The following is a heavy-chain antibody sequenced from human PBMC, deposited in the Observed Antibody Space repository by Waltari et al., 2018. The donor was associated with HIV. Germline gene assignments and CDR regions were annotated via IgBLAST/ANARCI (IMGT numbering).Heavy chain of an antibody. CDR3: TRDGGGHPFVGYGMDV. Sequence: EVQLVESGGVLVQPGGSLRLSCAASGFTFSSYWMHWVRQGPGRGLVGVSGIHNDGSSTSYADSVKGRFTISRDNAKNTLFLQMNSLRVEDTAVYYCTRDGGGHPFVGYGMDVWGQGTTVTVSS. CDR2: IHNDGSST. V-gene: IGHV3-74*01. J-gene: IGHJ6*02. D-gene: IGHD3-16*01. CDR1: GFTFSSYW.